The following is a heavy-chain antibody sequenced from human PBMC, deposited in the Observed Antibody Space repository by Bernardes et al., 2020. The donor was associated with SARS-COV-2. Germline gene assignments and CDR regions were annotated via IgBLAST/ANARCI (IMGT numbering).Heavy chain of an antibody. CDR3: AKVQAIFWIRPYNPAMDV. D-gene: IGHD3-3*01. CDR2: ISYDGSKK. V-gene: IGHV3-30*18. Sequence: GGSLRLSCAASGFTFNNFGMHWVRQAPGKGLEWVAVISYDGSKKYYTDSLEGRFTISKDNSKNTVYLQMNNLRAEDTAIYFCAKVQAIFWIRPYNPAMDVWRQGTTVTVSS. CDR1: GFTFNNFG. J-gene: IGHJ6*02.